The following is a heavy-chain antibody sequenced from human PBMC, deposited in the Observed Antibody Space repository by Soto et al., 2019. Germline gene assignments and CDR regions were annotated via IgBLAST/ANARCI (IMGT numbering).Heavy chain of an antibody. CDR2: INPNSGGT. J-gene: IGHJ5*02. D-gene: IGHD4-17*01. V-gene: IGHV1-2*02. Sequence: ASVKVSCKASGYTFTGYFMHWVRQAPGQGLEWMGWINPNSGGTSYAQKFQGRVTMTRDTSISTAYMELTRLRSDDTAVYYCVRDYVDYDIWFDPWGQGTLVTVSS. CDR1: GYTFTGYF. CDR3: VRDYVDYDIWFDP.